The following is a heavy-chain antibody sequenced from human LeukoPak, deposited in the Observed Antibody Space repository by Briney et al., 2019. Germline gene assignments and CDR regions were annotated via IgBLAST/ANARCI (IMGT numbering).Heavy chain of an antibody. V-gene: IGHV3-21*01. CDR2: INTGSSYM. Sequence: GGSLRLSCAASGFTFSDYTMNWVRQAPGKGLEWVSSINTGSSYMFYADSVKGRFTISRDNAKNSLYLQMNSLRAEDTAVYYCAIFVVATINYYYGMGVWGQGTTVTVSS. CDR3: AIFVVATINYYYGMGV. D-gene: IGHD5-24*01. J-gene: IGHJ6*02. CDR1: GFTFSDYT.